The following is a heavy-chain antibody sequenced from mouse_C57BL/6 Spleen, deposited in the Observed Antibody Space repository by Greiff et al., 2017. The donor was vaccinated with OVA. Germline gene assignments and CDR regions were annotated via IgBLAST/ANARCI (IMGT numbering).Heavy chain of an antibody. CDR2: ISYDGSN. D-gene: IGHD2-3*01. CDR1: GYSITSGYY. V-gene: IGHV3-6*01. CDR3: ARDPDGYYEDY. Sequence: EVQRVESGPGLVKPSQSLSLTCSVTGYSITSGYYWNWIRQFPGNKLEWMGYISYDGSNNYNPSLKNRISITRDTSKNQFFLKLNSVTTEDTATYYCARDPDGYYEDYWGQGTTLTVSS. J-gene: IGHJ2*01.